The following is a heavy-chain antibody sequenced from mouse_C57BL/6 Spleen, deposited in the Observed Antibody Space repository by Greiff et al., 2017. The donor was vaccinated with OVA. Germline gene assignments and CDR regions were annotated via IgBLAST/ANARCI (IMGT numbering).Heavy chain of an antibody. CDR3: ARSGDGYYFYAMDY. J-gene: IGHJ4*01. V-gene: IGHV1-52*01. Sequence: QVQLQQPGAELERPGSSVKLSCKASGYTFTSYWMHWVKQRPIQGLEWIGNIDPSDSETHYNQKFKDKATLTVDKSSSTAYMQLSSLTSEDSAVYYCARSGDGYYFYAMDYWGQGTSVTVSS. D-gene: IGHD2-3*01. CDR1: GYTFTSYW. CDR2: IDPSDSET.